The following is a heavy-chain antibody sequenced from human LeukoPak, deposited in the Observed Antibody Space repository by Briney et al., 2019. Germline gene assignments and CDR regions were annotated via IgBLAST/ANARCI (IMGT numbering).Heavy chain of an antibody. V-gene: IGHV4-61*02. CDR1: GASISSESYY. J-gene: IGHJ5*02. CDR3: ARVMAVNPDWFDP. Sequence: PSETLSLTCTVSGASISSESYYWTWIRQPAGKGLEWIGRIYNTGSTKYNPSLKSRVTLSIDTSKNQFSLKLNSETAADTAVYYCARVMAVNPDWFDPRGQGTLVTVSS. CDR2: IYNTGST. D-gene: IGHD5-24*01.